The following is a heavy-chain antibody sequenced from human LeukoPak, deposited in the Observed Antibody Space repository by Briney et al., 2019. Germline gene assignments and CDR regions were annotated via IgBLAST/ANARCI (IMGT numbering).Heavy chain of an antibody. D-gene: IGHD3-3*01. V-gene: IGHV3-30*18. CDR2: ISYDGSNK. CDR3: AKEPPVDLGVVIFRRLNNGHPYTDY. J-gene: IGHJ4*02. CDR1: GFTFSSYG. Sequence: GGSLRLSCAASGFTFSSYGMHWVRQAPGKGLEWVAVISYDGSNKYYADSVKGRFTISRDNSKNTLYLQMNSLRAEDTAVYYCAKEPPVDLGVVIFRRLNNGHPYTDYWGQGTLVTVSS.